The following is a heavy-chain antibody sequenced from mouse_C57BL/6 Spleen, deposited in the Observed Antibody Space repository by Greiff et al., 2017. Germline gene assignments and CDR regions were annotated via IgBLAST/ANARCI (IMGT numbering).Heavy chain of an antibody. CDR3: ARSPSYYSNPAWFAY. CDR2: INPSSGYT. D-gene: IGHD2-5*01. CDR1: GYTFTSYT. J-gene: IGHJ3*01. Sequence: QVQLQQSGAELARPGASVKMSCKASGYTFTSYTMHWVKQRPGQGLEWIGYINPSSGYTKYNQKFKDKATLTADKSSSTAYMQLSSLTSEDSAVYYCARSPSYYSNPAWFAYWGQGTLVTVSA. V-gene: IGHV1-4*01.